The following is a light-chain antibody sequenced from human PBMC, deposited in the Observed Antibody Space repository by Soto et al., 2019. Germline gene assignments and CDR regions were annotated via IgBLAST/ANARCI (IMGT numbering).Light chain of an antibody. CDR1: SSDVGGYNY. Sequence: QSVLTQPASVSGSPGQSITISCTGTSSDVGGYNYVSWYQQHPGKAPKLMIYAVTDRPSGVSSRFSGSKSGNTASLTISGLQAEDEADYYCSSYAGSNNFVFGTG. J-gene: IGLJ1*01. V-gene: IGLV2-14*01. CDR3: SSYAGSNNFV. CDR2: AVT.